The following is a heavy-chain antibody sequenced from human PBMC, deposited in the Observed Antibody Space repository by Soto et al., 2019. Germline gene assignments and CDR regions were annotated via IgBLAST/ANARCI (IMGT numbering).Heavy chain of an antibody. V-gene: IGHV3-49*04. Sequence: PGGSLRLSCTASGFTFGDYAMSWVRQAPGKGLEWVGFIRSKAYGGTTEYAASVKGRFTISRDDSKSIAYLQMNSLTTEDTAVYSCTVSHYGDYSCFDYWGQGTLVTVSS. J-gene: IGHJ4*02. D-gene: IGHD4-17*01. CDR1: GFTFGDYA. CDR2: IRSKAYGGTT. CDR3: TVSHYGDYSCFDY.